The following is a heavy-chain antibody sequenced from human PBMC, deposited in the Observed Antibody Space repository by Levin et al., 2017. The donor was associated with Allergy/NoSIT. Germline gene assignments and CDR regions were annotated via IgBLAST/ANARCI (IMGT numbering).Heavy chain of an antibody. J-gene: IGHJ4*02. CDR1: GYTFTGYY. D-gene: IGHD2-8*01. Sequence: ASVKVSCKASGYTFTGYYMHWVRQAPGQGLEGMGWINPNSGGTNYAQKFQGRVTMTRDTSISTAYMELSRLRSDDTDVYYCARGVVRSGDKVWYYFDYWGQGTLVTVSS. CDR2: INPNSGGT. CDR3: ARGVVRSGDKVWYYFDY. V-gene: IGHV1-2*02.